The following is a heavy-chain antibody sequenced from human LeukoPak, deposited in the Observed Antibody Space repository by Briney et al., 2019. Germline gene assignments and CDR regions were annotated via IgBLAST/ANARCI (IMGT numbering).Heavy chain of an antibody. V-gene: IGHV3-74*01. J-gene: IGHJ4*02. D-gene: IGHD2/OR15-2a*01. CDR1: GFTFSSYW. Sequence: GGSLRLSCAASGFTFSSYWMHWVRQAPGKGPEWVSSIDVHGQGTAYADSVKGRFTISRDNAKNTLSLQMNSLSAEDTAVYYCARSNYDSTTFYYHLDLWGQGTLVTVSS. CDR3: ARSNYDSTTFYYHLDL. CDR2: IDVHGQGT.